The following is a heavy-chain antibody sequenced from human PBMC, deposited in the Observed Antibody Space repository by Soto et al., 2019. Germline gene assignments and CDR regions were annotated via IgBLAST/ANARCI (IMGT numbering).Heavy chain of an antibody. Sequence: QVQLVESGGGVVQPGRSLRLSCAASGFPFTTYGMHWVREGPGKGLEWVAVISYDGSNRYYADSVKGRFTISRDNSKNTMSLQMNDLRPEDPALYYCVGGEYYFDYRGQGTLVTVSS. CDR3: VGGEYYFDY. CDR2: ISYDGSNR. V-gene: IGHV3-30*03. D-gene: IGHD3-10*01. CDR1: GFPFTTYG. J-gene: IGHJ4*02.